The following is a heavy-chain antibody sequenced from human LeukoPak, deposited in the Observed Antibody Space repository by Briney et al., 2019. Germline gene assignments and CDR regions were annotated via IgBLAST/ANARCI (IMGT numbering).Heavy chain of an antibody. D-gene: IGHD2-2*01. CDR1: GGSISSYY. CDR3: ARDARCSSTSCQGWFDP. CDR2: IYYSGGT. Sequence: SETLSLTCTVSGGSISSYYWSWIRQPPGKGLEWIGNIYYSGGTNYSPALKSRVTISLDASKTQFSLKLSSVTAADTAVYYCARDARCSSTSCQGWFDPWGQGILVTVSS. J-gene: IGHJ5*02. V-gene: IGHV4-59*12.